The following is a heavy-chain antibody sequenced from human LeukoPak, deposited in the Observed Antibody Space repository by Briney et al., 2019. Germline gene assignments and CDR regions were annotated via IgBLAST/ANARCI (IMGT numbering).Heavy chain of an antibody. CDR2: FDPEDGET. V-gene: IGHV1-24*01. D-gene: IGHD5-12*01. CDR1: GYTLTELS. CDR3: ATDLPGYSGYDFAFDI. J-gene: IGHJ3*02. Sequence: ASVNVSCKVSGYTLTELSMHWVRQAPGKGLEWMGGFDPEDGETIYAQKFQGRVTMTEDTSTDTAYMELSSLRSEDTAVYYCATDLPGYSGYDFAFDIWGQGTMVTVSS.